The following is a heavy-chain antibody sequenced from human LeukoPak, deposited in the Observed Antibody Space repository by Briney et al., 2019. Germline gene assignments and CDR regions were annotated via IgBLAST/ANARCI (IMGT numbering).Heavy chain of an antibody. CDR2: INHSGST. CDR1: GGSFSGYY. Sequence: SETLSLTCAVYGGSFSGYYWSWIRQPPGKGLEWIGEINHSGSTNYNPSLKSRVTISVDTSKNQFSLELSSVTAADTAVYYCASWAGSGSYPLDYWGQGTLVTVSS. D-gene: IGHD3-10*01. J-gene: IGHJ4*02. CDR3: ASWAGSGSYPLDY. V-gene: IGHV4-34*01.